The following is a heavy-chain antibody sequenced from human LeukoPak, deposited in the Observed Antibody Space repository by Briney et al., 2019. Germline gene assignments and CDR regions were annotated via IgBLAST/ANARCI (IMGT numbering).Heavy chain of an antibody. J-gene: IGHJ6*03. CDR2: IYYSGST. CDR3: ARPSLEYSSSYKPYYYYYMDV. D-gene: IGHD6-6*01. CDR1: GGFISSHY. Sequence: PSETLSLTCTVSGGFISSHYWSWIRQPPGKGLEWIGYIYYSGSTNYNPSLKSRVTISVDTSKNQFSLKLSSVTAADTAVYYCARPSLEYSSSYKPYYYYYMDVWGKGTTVTVSS. V-gene: IGHV4-59*11.